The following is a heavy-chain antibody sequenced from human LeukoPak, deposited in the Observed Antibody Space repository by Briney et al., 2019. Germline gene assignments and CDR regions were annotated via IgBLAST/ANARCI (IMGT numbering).Heavy chain of an antibody. Sequence: PSETLSLTCTVSGGSISSYYWSWIRQPAGKGLEWIGRIYTSGSTNYNPSLKSRVTISVDKSKNQFSLKLSSVTAADTAVYYCARVYDFWSGNLYNYYYMDVWGKGTTVTVSS. J-gene: IGHJ6*03. D-gene: IGHD3-3*01. CDR2: IYTSGST. CDR3: ARVYDFWSGNLYNYYYMDV. V-gene: IGHV4-4*07. CDR1: GGSISSYY.